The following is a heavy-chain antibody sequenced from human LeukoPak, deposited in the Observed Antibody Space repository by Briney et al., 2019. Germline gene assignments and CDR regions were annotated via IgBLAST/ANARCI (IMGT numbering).Heavy chain of an antibody. CDR3: ARTTVSTTYFDY. D-gene: IGHD4-17*01. V-gene: IGHV5-51*01. Sequence: PGESLKISCKGSGYSFTSYWIGWVRLLPGKGLEWMGIIYPADPDTRYSPSFQGQVTISADKSLNTAYLQWNSLEASDTAMYYCARTTVSTTYFDYWGQGSLVTVSS. CDR1: GYSFTSYW. CDR2: IYPADPDT. J-gene: IGHJ4*02.